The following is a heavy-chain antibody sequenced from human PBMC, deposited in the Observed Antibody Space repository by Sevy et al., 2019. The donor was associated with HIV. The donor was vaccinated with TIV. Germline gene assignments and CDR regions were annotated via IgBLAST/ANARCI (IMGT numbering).Heavy chain of an antibody. V-gene: IGHV3-11*01. CDR1: GFTFSDYY. J-gene: IGHJ6*02. D-gene: IGHD3-3*01. CDR2: ISSSGSTI. Sequence: GSLRLSCAASGFTFSDYYMSWIRQAPGKGLEWVSYISSSGSTIYYADSVKGRFTISRDNAKNSLYLQMNSLRAEDTAVYYCARGATIFGVVIDYYYYGMDVWGQGTTVTVSS. CDR3: ARGATIFGVVIDYYYYGMDV.